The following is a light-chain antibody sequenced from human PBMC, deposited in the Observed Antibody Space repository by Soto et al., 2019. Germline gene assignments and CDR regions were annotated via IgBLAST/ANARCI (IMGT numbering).Light chain of an antibody. J-gene: IGLJ3*02. V-gene: IGLV2-8*01. CDR2: EVS. CDR3: SSYAGSNNWV. CDR1: SSDVGGHNY. Sequence: QSALTQPPSASGSPGQSVTISCTGTSSDVGGHNYVSWYQQHPGKAPKLMIYEVSKRPSGVPDRFSGSTSGNTASLTVSGLQAEDEADYYCSSYAGSNNWVFGGGTKLTVL.